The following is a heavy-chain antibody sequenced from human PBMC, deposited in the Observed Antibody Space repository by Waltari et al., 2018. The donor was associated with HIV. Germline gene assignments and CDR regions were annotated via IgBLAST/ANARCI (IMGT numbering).Heavy chain of an antibody. CDR2: IYYSVST. J-gene: IGHJ4*02. Sequence: QLQLQESGPGLVKPSETLSLTCTVSGGSISSSSYYWGWIRQPPGKGLEWIGSIYYSVSTYYNPSRKIRVTISVDTSKNQFSLKLSSVTAADTAVYYCARLLVWSRYYYYFDYWGQGTLVTVSS. CDR1: GGSISSSSYY. V-gene: IGHV4-39*01. D-gene: IGHD3-3*01. CDR3: ARLLVWSRYYYYFDY.